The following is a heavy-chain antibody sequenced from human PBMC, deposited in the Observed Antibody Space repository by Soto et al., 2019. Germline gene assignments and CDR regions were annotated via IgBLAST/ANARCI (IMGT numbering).Heavy chain of an antibody. D-gene: IGHD6-13*01. J-gene: IGHJ4*02. Sequence: QITLKESGPTLVKPTQTLTLTCTFSGFSLSTSGVGVGWIRQPPGKALEWLALIYWDGDKRYSPSLKSRLTITKDTSKNQVVLTLTNMDPVDTATYFCAHILPPAAGTYWGQGTLVTVSS. CDR1: GFSLSTSGVG. CDR3: AHILPPAAGTY. V-gene: IGHV2-5*02. CDR2: IYWDGDK.